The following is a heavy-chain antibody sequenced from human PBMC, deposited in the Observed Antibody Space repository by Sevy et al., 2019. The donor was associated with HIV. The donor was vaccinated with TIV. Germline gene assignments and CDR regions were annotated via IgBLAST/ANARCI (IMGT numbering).Heavy chain of an antibody. D-gene: IGHD3-3*01. Sequence: GSLRLSCAASGFTFSSYGMHWVRQAPGKGLEWVAVIWYDGSNKYYADSVKGRFTISRDNSKNTLYLQMNSLRAEDTAVYYCARDQEGLRFDYWGQGTLVTVSS. J-gene: IGHJ4*02. V-gene: IGHV3-33*01. CDR2: IWYDGSNK. CDR3: ARDQEGLRFDY. CDR1: GFTFSSYG.